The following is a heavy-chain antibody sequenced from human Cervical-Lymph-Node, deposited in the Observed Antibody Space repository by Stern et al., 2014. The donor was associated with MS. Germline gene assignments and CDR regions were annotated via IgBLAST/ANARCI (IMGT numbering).Heavy chain of an antibody. J-gene: IGHJ4*02. CDR1: GYTFTSYA. CDR3: ARAYSSGYYYFDS. D-gene: IGHD6-19*01. CDR2: INTQTGNP. V-gene: IGHV7-4-1*02. Sequence: QDQLVQSGSELKKPGASVQVSCKASGYTFTSYAIHWVRQAPGQGLEWMGWINTQTGNPTYAQGFTGRFVFSLDTSVNTAYLQISSLKPEDTAIYYCARAYSSGYYYFDSWGQGTLVTVSS.